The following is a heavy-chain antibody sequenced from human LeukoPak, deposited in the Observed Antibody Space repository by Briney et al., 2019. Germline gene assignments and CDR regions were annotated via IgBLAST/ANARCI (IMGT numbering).Heavy chain of an antibody. J-gene: IGHJ6*02. CDR2: ISYSGST. V-gene: IGHV4-59*01. Sequence: SETLSLTCTVSGGSISNYYWSWIRRPPGKGREWIVYISYSGSTNYNPSLRSRVTISVDPSKNQFSLKLSSVTAADTAVYYCAGGPLTIEYNAMDVWGQGTTVTVSS. D-gene: IGHD3-10*01. CDR1: GGSISNYY. CDR3: AGGPLTIEYNAMDV.